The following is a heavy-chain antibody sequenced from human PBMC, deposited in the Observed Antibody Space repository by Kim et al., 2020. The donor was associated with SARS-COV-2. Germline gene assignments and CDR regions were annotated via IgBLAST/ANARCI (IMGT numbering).Heavy chain of an antibody. V-gene: IGHV4-39*01. CDR2: IYYSGST. CDR3: ARQPVLRYFDWLSDYYMDV. CDR1: GGSISSSSYY. J-gene: IGHJ6*03. D-gene: IGHD3-9*01. Sequence: SETLSLTCTVSGGSISSSSYYWGWIRQPPGKGLERIGSIYYSGSTYYNPSLKSRVTISVDTSKNQFSLKLSSVTAADTAVYYCARQPVLRYFDWLSDYYMDVWGKGSTVTVSS.